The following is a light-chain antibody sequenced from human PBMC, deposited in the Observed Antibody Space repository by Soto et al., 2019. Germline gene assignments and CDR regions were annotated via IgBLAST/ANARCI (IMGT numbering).Light chain of an antibody. CDR3: YSAADNTWV. CDR2: KDS. CDR1: VLAKKY. J-gene: IGLJ3*02. V-gene: IGLV3-27*01. Sequence: SYELTQPSSVSVSPGQTARITCSGDVLAKKYARWFQQKPGQAPVQVIYKDSERPSGIPERFSGSSSGTTVTLTISGAQVEDEADYYCYSAADNTWVFGGGTKLTVL.